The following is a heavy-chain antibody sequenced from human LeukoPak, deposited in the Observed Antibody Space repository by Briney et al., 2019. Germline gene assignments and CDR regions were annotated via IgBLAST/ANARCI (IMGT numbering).Heavy chain of an antibody. V-gene: IGHV4-59*01. J-gene: IGHJ4*02. Sequence: SETLSLTCIVSGGSISSYYWSWIRQPPGKGLEWIGYIYYSGSTNYNPSLKSRVTISVDTSKNQFSLKLSSVTAADTAVYYCARATYEAGGSSGWYYFDYWGQGTLVTVSS. D-gene: IGHD6-19*01. CDR1: GGSISSYY. CDR2: IYYSGST. CDR3: ARATYEAGGSSGWYYFDY.